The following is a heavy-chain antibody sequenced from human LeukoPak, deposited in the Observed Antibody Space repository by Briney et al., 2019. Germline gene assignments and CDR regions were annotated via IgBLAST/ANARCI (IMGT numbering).Heavy chain of an antibody. Sequence: SETLSLTCTLSGGSISSVGYSWSWLRQPPGKGQDWIGHIHHTGSSYYNPSLKSRVTISVDRSKNQFSLKLNSVTAADTAVYYCARGDFWSGSTLDSWGQGTLVTVSS. J-gene: IGHJ4*02. D-gene: IGHD3-3*01. CDR3: ARGDFWSGSTLDS. CDR1: GGSISSVGYS. V-gene: IGHV4-30-2*01. CDR2: IHHTGSS.